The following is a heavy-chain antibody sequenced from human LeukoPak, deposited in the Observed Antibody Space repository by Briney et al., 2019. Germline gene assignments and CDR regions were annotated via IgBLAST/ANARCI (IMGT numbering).Heavy chain of an antibody. D-gene: IGHD6-19*01. CDR1: GGSISSSSYY. Sequence: SETLSLTCTASGGSISSSSYYWGWIRQPPGKGLEWIGSIYYSGSTYYSPSLKSRVAMSVDTSKNQFSLKLSSVTAADTAVYYCARHGSASGWYRSHFDYWGQGTLVTVSS. CDR3: ARHGSASGWYRSHFDY. CDR2: IYYSGST. V-gene: IGHV4-39*01. J-gene: IGHJ4*02.